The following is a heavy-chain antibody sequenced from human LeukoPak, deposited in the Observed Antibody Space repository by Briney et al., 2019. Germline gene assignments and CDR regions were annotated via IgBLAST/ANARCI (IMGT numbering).Heavy chain of an antibody. V-gene: IGHV4-34*01. CDR1: GGSFSGYY. Sequence: SETLSLTCAVYGGSFSGYYWSWIRQPPGKGLEWIGEINHSGSTNYNPSLKSRVTISVDTSKNQFSLKLSSVTAADTAVYYCARGPSHSDGGYWGQGTLVTVSS. J-gene: IGHJ4*02. D-gene: IGHD2-15*01. CDR3: ARGPSHSDGGY. CDR2: INHSGST.